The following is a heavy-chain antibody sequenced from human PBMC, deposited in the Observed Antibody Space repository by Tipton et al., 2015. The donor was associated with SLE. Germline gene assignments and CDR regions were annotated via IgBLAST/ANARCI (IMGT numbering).Heavy chain of an antibody. J-gene: IGHJ3*02. D-gene: IGHD2-21*02. CDR1: GHSFNSYW. Sequence: QLVQSGAEVKKSGESLKISCKGPGHSFNSYWIAWVRQMPGKGLEWMGSIYPGDSDTRYSPSTQGQVTISADKSITTAYLQWSGLKASDSAMYYCARSSGHGDADEFDIWGQGTVVIVSS. V-gene: IGHV5-51*03. CDR2: IYPGDSDT. CDR3: ARSSGHGDADEFDI.